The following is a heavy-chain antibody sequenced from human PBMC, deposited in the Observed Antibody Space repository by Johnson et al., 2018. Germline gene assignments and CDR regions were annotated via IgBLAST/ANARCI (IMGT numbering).Heavy chain of an antibody. J-gene: IGHJ3*02. Sequence: VQLVETGGDLVKPGGSLRLSCAASGFTFNDYYMTWIRQAPGKGLEWVSYITPSGSTMYYADSVKGRFTISRDNAKKSLYLQMNSLRGDETAVYYCASSYYRGPSDTFDIWGQGTMVTVSS. V-gene: IGHV3-11*04. CDR1: GFTFNDYY. D-gene: IGHD3-10*01. CDR3: ASSYYRGPSDTFDI. CDR2: ITPSGSTM.